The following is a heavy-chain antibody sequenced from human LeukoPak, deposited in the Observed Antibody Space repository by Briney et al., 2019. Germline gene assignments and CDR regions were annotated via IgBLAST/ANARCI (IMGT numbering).Heavy chain of an antibody. Sequence: SETLSLTCTVSGGSISRGTYYWGWIRQPPGKGLEWIGYIYYSGSTYYNPSLKSRVTISVDTSKNQFSLKLSSVTAADTAVYYCARGVYDYVWGSYRPHFDYWGQGTLVTVSS. CDR1: GGSISRGTYY. D-gene: IGHD3-16*02. CDR2: IYYSGST. CDR3: ARGVYDYVWGSYRPHFDY. J-gene: IGHJ4*02. V-gene: IGHV4-30-4*08.